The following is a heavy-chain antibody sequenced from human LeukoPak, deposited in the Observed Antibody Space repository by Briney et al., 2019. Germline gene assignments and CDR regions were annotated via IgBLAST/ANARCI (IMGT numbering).Heavy chain of an antibody. D-gene: IGHD3-3*01. CDR2: IYPGDSDT. CDR3: ARGRFPNWFDP. J-gene: IGHJ5*02. V-gene: IGHV5-51*01. CDR1: GYSFTTYW. Sequence: GESLRIPCKGSGYSFTTYWIGWVRQMPGKGLEWVGIIYPGDSDTRYRPSFQGQVTISADKSISTAHLQWSSLKASDTAMYYCARGRFPNWFDPWGQGTLVTVSS.